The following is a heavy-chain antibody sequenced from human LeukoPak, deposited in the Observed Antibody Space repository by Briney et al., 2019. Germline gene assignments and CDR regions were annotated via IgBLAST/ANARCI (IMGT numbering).Heavy chain of an antibody. V-gene: IGHV3-23*01. J-gene: IGHJ4*02. CDR1: GFTFSNYA. CDR2: ITGSGGNT. CDR3: AKWGDFDVLTGYYVPDF. D-gene: IGHD3-9*01. Sequence: GASLRLSCAASGFTFSNYAMSWVRQAPGKGLEWVSAITGSGGNTYYADSVKGRFTISRDNSKNTLYLQMNSLRDEDTAVYYCAKWGDFDVLTGYYVPDFWGQGTQVTVSS.